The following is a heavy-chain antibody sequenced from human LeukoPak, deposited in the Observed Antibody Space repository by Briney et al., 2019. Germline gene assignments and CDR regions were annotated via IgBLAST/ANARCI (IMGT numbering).Heavy chain of an antibody. V-gene: IGHV4-38-2*02. CDR1: GYSISSGYY. D-gene: IGHD3-10*01. Sequence: SETLSLTCTVSGYSISSGYYWGWIRQPPGKGLEWIGRIYTSGSTNYNPSLKSRVTMSVDTSKNQFSLKLSSVTAADTAVYYCARGAYYYGSGLPFDPWGQGTLVTVSS. CDR2: IYTSGST. CDR3: ARGAYYYGSGLPFDP. J-gene: IGHJ5*02.